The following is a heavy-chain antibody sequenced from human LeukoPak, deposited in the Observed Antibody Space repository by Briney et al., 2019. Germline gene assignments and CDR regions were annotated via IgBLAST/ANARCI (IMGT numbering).Heavy chain of an antibody. V-gene: IGHV4-61*10. CDR2: IYVSGST. CDR3: ARARNYYDNSDYYYEGDDFDI. J-gene: IGHJ3*02. CDR1: GDSISRGSYY. Sequence: PSETLSLTCILSGDSISRGSYYWTSIWQPAGGGLGWIGRIYVSGSTNYNPPLKSRVTISVDTSKNQFSLRLSSVTAADTAVYYCARARNYYDNSDYYYEGDDFDIWGQGTMVTVSS. D-gene: IGHD3-22*01.